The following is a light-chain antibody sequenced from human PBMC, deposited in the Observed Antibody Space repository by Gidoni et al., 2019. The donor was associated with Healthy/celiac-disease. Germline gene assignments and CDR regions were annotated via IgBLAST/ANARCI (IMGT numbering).Light chain of an antibody. J-gene: IGKJ1*01. CDR2: DAS. Sequence: EILLTHSPATLSLSPGERATLSCMASQSVSSYLAWYQQKPGQAPRLLIYDASNRATGIPARFSGSGSGTDFTLTISSLEPEDFAVYYCQQRSNWPRGTFGQXTKVEIK. CDR3: QQRSNWPRGT. V-gene: IGKV3-11*01. CDR1: QSVSSY.